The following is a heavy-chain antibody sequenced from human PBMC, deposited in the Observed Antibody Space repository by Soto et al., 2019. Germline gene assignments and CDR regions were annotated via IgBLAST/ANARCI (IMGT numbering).Heavy chain of an antibody. D-gene: IGHD3-22*01. CDR1: GGSIISGDYY. Sequence: SETLSLTCTVSGGSIISGDYYRIWIRQPPGKGLEWIGYSYYSGSTYYNPSLKSRVTISVDTSKNQFSLKLSSVTAADTAVYYCARSPKVVVITSFDYWGQGTLVTVSS. CDR2: SYYSGST. CDR3: ARSPKVVVITSFDY. J-gene: IGHJ4*02. V-gene: IGHV4-30-4*01.